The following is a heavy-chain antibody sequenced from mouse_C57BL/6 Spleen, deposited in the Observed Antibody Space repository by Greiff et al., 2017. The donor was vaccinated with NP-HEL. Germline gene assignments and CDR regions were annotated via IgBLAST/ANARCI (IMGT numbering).Heavy chain of an antibody. D-gene: IGHD1-1*02. CDR3: ARRETGDYFDY. CDR2: ISYDGSN. V-gene: IGHV3-6*01. J-gene: IGHJ2*01. CDR1: GYSITSGYY. Sequence: VQLQQSGPGLVKPSQSLSLTCSVTGYSITSGYYWNWIRQFPGNKLEWMGYISYDGSNNYNPSLKNRISITRDTSKNQFFLKLNSVTTEDTATYYCARRETGDYFDYWGQGTTLTVSS.